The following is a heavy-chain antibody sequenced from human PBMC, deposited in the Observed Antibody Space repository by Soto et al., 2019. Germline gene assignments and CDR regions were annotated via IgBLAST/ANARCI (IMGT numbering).Heavy chain of an antibody. CDR3: ARGYCSSTSCYYYYGMDV. CDR1: GFTFSSYW. D-gene: IGHD2-2*01. CDR2: IKQDGSEK. V-gene: IGHV3-7*01. Sequence: LSLTCAASGFTFSSYWMSWVRQAPGKGLEWVANIKQDGSEKYYVDSVKGRFTISRDNAKNSLYLQMNSLRAEDTAVYYCARGYCSSTSCYYYYGMDVWGQGTTVTVSS. J-gene: IGHJ6*02.